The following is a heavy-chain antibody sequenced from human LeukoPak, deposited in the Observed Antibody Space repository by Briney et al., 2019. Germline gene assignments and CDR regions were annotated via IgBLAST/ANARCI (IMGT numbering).Heavy chain of an antibody. D-gene: IGHD4-17*01. CDR3: AGPPLYGDYDPIDAFDI. Sequence: GGSLRLSCAASGFAVNNNYMSWIRQAPGKGLEWVSYISSSGSTIYYADSVKGRFTISRDNAKNSLYLQMNSLRAEDTAVYYCAGPPLYGDYDPIDAFDIWGQGTMVTVSS. CDR2: ISSSGSTI. V-gene: IGHV3-11*01. CDR1: GFAVNNNY. J-gene: IGHJ3*02.